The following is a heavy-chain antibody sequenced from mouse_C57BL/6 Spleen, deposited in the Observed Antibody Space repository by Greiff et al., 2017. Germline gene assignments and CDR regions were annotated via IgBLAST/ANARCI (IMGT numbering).Heavy chain of an antibody. CDR3: ARGNWDRYFDV. CDR1: GFTFSDYY. CDR2: INYDGSST. J-gene: IGHJ1*03. Sequence: EVKLMESEGGLVQPGSSMKLSCTASGFTFSDYYMAWVRQVPEKGLEWVANINYDGSSTYYLDSLKSRFIISRDNAKNILYLQMSSLKSEDTATYYCARGNWDRYFDVWGTGTTVTVSS. V-gene: IGHV5-16*01. D-gene: IGHD4-1*01.